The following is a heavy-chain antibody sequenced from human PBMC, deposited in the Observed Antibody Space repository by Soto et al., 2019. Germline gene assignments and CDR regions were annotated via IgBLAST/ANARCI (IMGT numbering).Heavy chain of an antibody. Sequence: GGSVKVCFKASGYPFTGYYMHLVRQAPGQGLEWMGWINPNSGGTNYAQKFQGWVTMTRDTSISTAYMELSRLRSDDTAVYYCARGSGDYYDSSGYYYFDYWGQGTMVTVSS. CDR1: GYPFTGYY. D-gene: IGHD3-22*01. CDR2: INPNSGGT. J-gene: IGHJ4*02. CDR3: ARGSGDYYDSSGYYYFDY. V-gene: IGHV1-2*04.